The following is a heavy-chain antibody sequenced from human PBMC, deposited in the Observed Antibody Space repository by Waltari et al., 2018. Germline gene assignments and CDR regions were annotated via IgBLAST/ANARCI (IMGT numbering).Heavy chain of an antibody. CDR1: GFTFSSSA. V-gene: IGHV3-23*01. Sequence: EVQLLESGGGLVQPGGSLRLSCAASGFTFSSSAMSWVRQAPGKGREWVSAIRGSGGSTYYACSVKGRFTISRDNSKNTLYLQMNSLRAEDTAIYYCAKMAVYYGSGSYPYWGQGTLVTVSS. D-gene: IGHD3-10*01. J-gene: IGHJ4*02. CDR2: IRGSGGST. CDR3: AKMAVYYGSGSYPY.